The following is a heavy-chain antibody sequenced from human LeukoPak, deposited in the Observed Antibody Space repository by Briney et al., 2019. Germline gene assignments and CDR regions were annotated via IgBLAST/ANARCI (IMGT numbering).Heavy chain of an antibody. CDR1: GGTFSNYA. D-gene: IGHD5-12*01. V-gene: IGHV1-69*06. Sequence: SVKVSCKVSGGTFSNYAISWVRQAPGQGLEWMGGIIPIFGTANYAQKFQGRVTITADKSTSTAYMELSSLRSEDTAVYYCAKGPYSGYHIRNFDYWGQGTLVTVPS. J-gene: IGHJ4*02. CDR2: IIPIFGTA. CDR3: AKGPYSGYHIRNFDY.